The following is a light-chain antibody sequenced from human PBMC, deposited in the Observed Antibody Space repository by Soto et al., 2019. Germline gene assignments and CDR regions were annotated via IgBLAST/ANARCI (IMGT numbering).Light chain of an antibody. V-gene: IGKV3-20*01. CDR3: QQYGVSPPT. J-gene: IGKJ1*01. CDR2: GAS. Sequence: EIVMTQSPGTLSLSPGERATITCRASQSVSSNYLAWYQRKPGQAPRLLIYGASSWATDIPNMFSGSGSGTDFALTITRLEPEDFAMYFCQQYGVSPPTFGQGTKVEIK. CDR1: QSVSSNY.